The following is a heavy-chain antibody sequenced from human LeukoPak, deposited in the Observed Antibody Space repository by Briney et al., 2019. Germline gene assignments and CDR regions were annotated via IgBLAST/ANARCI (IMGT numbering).Heavy chain of an antibody. Sequence: GGSLRLSCAASGFTFSSYSMNWVRQAPGKGLEWVSSISSSSSYIYYADSVKGRFTISRDNAKNSLYLQMNSLRAEGTAVYYCASAVYDILTGYYRYWGQGTLVTVSS. D-gene: IGHD3-9*01. CDR3: ASAVYDILTGYYRY. V-gene: IGHV3-21*01. CDR2: ISSSSSYI. J-gene: IGHJ4*02. CDR1: GFTFSSYS.